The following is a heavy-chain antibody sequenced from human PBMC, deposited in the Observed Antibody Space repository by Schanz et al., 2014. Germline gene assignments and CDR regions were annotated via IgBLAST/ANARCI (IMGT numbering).Heavy chain of an antibody. CDR2: ISSKGDMT. CDR1: GFTFSTST. J-gene: IGHJ4*01. D-gene: IGHD3-16*02. V-gene: IGHV3-64*01. CDR3: ARENRYYLFDY. Sequence: EVQLLESGGGLVQPGGSLRLSCAASGFTFSTSTMHWVRQAPGKGLEYVSSISSKGDMTFYGNSVKGRFTISRDNSKNTLYLQLGSLSAEDTAVYFCARENRYYLFDYWGHGALVTVSS.